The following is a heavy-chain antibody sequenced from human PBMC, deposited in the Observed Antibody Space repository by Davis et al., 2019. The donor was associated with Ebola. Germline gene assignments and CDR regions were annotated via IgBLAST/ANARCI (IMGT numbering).Heavy chain of an antibody. CDR3: ARRQSRFYGMDV. J-gene: IGHJ6*02. D-gene: IGHD2-2*01. Sequence: GESLKISCTASGYSFTSYWISWVRQLPGKGLEWIGTVYPGDSETRYSPSFQGQVTVSADKSINTAYVQWSSLKASDTAIYYCARRQSRFYGMDVWGQGTTVIVSS. V-gene: IGHV5-51*01. CDR1: GYSFTSYW. CDR2: VYPGDSET.